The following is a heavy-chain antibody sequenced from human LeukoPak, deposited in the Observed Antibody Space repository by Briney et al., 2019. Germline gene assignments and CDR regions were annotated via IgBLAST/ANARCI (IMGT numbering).Heavy chain of an antibody. CDR2: IRYDGSNK. Sequence: GGSLRLSCAASGFTFSSYGMHWVRQAPGKGLEWVAFIRYDGSNKYYADSVKGRFTISRDNSKNTLYLQMNSLRAEDTAVYYCAKAFHIVVVPAAPLGFDYWGQGTLVTVSS. CDR3: AKAFHIVVVPAAPLGFDY. V-gene: IGHV3-30*02. D-gene: IGHD2-2*01. J-gene: IGHJ4*02. CDR1: GFTFSSYG.